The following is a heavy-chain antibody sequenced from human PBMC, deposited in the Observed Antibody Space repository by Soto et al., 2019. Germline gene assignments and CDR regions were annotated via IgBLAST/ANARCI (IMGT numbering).Heavy chain of an antibody. J-gene: IGHJ4*02. CDR1: GFRFKSFV. Sequence: QVQLVESGGGVVQPGTSLRLSCAASGFRFKSFVMHWVRQAPGKGLEWVAFTSYDGNNKDYGDSVKGRFTVFRDNSQNTLHLQMDFLRPEETALYYCARWGTTGGFDLWCQGTLVSVSS. V-gene: IGHV3-30*19. D-gene: IGHD3-16*01. CDR2: TSYDGNNK. CDR3: ARWGTTGGFDL.